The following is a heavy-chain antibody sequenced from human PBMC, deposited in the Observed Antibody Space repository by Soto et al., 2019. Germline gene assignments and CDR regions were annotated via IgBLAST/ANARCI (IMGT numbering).Heavy chain of an antibody. D-gene: IGHD2-15*01. V-gene: IGHV3-66*01. CDR3: AREPRYCRGGSCSITGDAFDI. CDR1: GFIVSDTY. J-gene: IGHJ3*02. Sequence: EVQLVESGGGLVQPGGSLRLSCTASGFIVSDTYMNWVRQAPGKGLEWVSVISNRGDTHYADSVRGRFSLSRDIADNTLHLQMNTLRVEDTALYYCAREPRYCRGGSCSITGDAFDIWGQGTMVTVSS. CDR2: ISNRGDT.